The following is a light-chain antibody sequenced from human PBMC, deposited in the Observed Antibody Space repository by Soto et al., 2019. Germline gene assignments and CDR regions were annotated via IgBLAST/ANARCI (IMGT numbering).Light chain of an antibody. Sequence: QSVLTQPPSVSGAPGQRVTISCTGSSSNIGAGYDVHWYQQLPGTAPKLLIYGNSNRPSGVPDRLSGSKSGTSASLAITGIKAEDEADYYCQSYDSSLSGWVFGGGTKLTVL. V-gene: IGLV1-40*01. CDR3: QSYDSSLSGWV. CDR1: SSNIGAGYD. J-gene: IGLJ3*02. CDR2: GNS.